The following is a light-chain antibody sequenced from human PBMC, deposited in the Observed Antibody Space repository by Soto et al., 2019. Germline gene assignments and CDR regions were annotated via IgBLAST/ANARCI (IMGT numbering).Light chain of an antibody. J-gene: IGKJ5*01. V-gene: IGKV3-20*01. CDR1: QSVSSY. CDR2: DAS. Sequence: EIVLTQSPATLSLSPWERATLSCRASQSVSSYLAWYQQKPGQAPRLLIYDASNRATGIPARFSGSGSGTDFTLTISRLEPEDFAMYYCQQYGSSPPITFGQGTRLEI. CDR3: QQYGSSPPIT.